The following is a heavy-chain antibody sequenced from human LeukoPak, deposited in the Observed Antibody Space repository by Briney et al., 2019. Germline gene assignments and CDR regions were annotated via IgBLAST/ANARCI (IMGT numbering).Heavy chain of an antibody. V-gene: IGHV4-59*01. CDR2: IHYSGST. CDR3: ARVEEGYGSGRRENYYYYYMDV. J-gene: IGHJ6*03. D-gene: IGHD3-10*01. Sequence: SETLSLTCTVSGGSIRSYHWSWIRQPPGKGLEWIGYIHYSGSTNYNPSLKCRVTISIDTSKNQFSLKLSSVTAADTAVYYCARVEEGYGSGRRENYYYYYMDVWGKGTTVTISS. CDR1: GGSIRSYH.